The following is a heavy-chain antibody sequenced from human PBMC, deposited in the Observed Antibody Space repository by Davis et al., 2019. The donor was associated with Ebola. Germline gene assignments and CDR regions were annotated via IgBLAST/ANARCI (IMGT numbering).Heavy chain of an antibody. CDR1: GGTFTSYG. V-gene: IGHV1-18*01. CDR2: ISAYNGNT. Sequence: ASVKVSCKASGGTFTSYGISWVRQAPGQGLEWMGWISAYNGNTNYAQKLQGRVTMTTDTSTSTAYMELRSLRSDDTAVYYCARGSNDILTGYYDYWGQGTLVTVSS. CDR3: ARGSNDILTGYYDY. J-gene: IGHJ4*02. D-gene: IGHD3-9*01.